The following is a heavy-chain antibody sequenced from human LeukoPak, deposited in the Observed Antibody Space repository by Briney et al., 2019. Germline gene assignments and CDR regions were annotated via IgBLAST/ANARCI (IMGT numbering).Heavy chain of an antibody. CDR2: IHNDGST. CDR3: ASSSSWPVDWFDP. J-gene: IGHJ5*02. V-gene: IGHV3-53*01. Sequence: GGSLRLSCAASGFIVSNTYMTWVRRAPGKGLEWVSVIHNDGSTYYADSVKGRFTVSRDNSKNMLFLRMNSLRVEDTAVYYCASSSSWPVDWFDPWGQGTLVTVSS. CDR1: GFIVSNTY. D-gene: IGHD6-13*01.